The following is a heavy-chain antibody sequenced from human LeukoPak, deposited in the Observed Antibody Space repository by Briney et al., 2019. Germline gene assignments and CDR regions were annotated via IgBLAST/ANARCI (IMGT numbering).Heavy chain of an antibody. CDR3: TSPNWFYP. CDR2: IRSKAYGGTT. J-gene: IGHJ5*02. CDR1: GFTFGDYA. V-gene: IGHV3-49*04. Sequence: GGSLRLSCTASGFTFGDYAMSWVRQARGKGLEGVGFIRSKAYGGTTEYAASVKGRFTISRDDSKSIAYLQMNSLKTEDTAVYYCTSPNWFYPWGQGTLVTVSS.